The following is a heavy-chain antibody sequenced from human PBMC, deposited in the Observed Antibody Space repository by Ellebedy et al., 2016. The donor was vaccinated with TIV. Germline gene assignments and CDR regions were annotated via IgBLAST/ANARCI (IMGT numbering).Heavy chain of an antibody. J-gene: IGHJ4*02. CDR1: GGSISSSTYY. V-gene: IGHV4-39*01. CDR3: ARRAVAATQGAFDN. Sequence: MPSETLSLTCTVSGGSISSSTYYWGWIRQPPGTGLEWLGDIYYGGNTYYHPSLKSRVTISVDTSNNQFSLRLTTVAAADTAVYFCARRAVAATQGAFDNWGPGALVTVSS. CDR2: IYYGGNT. D-gene: IGHD6-19*01.